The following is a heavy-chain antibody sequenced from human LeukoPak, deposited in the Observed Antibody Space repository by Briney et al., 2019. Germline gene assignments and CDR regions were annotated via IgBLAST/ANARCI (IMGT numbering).Heavy chain of an antibody. CDR1: GGSISSYY. J-gene: IGHJ4*02. D-gene: IGHD3-10*01. Sequence: PSETLSLTCTVSGGSISSYYWSWIRQPPGKGLEWIGYIYYSGSTNYNPSLKSRVTISVDTSKNQFSLKLSSVTAADTAVYYCARNGYGSGSSWWGQGTLVTVSS. CDR3: ARNGYGSGSSW. CDR2: IYYSGST. V-gene: IGHV4-59*08.